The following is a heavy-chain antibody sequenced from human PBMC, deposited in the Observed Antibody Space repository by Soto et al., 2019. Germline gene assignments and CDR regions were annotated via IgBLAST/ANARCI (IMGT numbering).Heavy chain of an antibody. J-gene: IGHJ4*02. Sequence: PGGSLRLSCSTSGFTFSTYAMNWVRQAPGKGLEWVSALSGSGGTTYYAGSVRGRFTISRDNSKNTLFLQMSSLRAEDTALYYCAKQRAGYGSGSDTFYFDFWGQGTLVTVSS. V-gene: IGHV3-23*01. CDR3: AKQRAGYGSGSDTFYFDF. CDR1: GFTFSTYA. CDR2: LSGSGGTT. D-gene: IGHD3-10*01.